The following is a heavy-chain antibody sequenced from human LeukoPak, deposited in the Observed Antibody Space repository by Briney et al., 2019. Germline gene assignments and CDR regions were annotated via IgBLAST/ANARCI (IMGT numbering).Heavy chain of an antibody. J-gene: IGHJ4*02. CDR1: GFHFIDYA. D-gene: IGHD3-22*01. Sequence: GGSLRLSCAASGFHFIDYAMSWVRRAPGKGLEWVSGISGAGGSTYYADSVKGRFTISRDNSKNTLYLQMNSLRAEDTAVYYCAKDSSGCFDYWGQGTLLTVSS. CDR2: ISGAGGST. V-gene: IGHV3-23*01. CDR3: AKDSSGCFDY.